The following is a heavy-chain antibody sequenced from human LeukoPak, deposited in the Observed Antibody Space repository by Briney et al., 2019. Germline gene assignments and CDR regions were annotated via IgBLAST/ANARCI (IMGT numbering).Heavy chain of an antibody. Sequence: GGSLRLSCAASGLTFSNSAMHWVRQAPGKGLEWVAVISYDGSNKYYADSVKGRFSISRDNSKNTLYVQMNSLRAEDTAVYYCARGAGPAQLGDYWGQGTLVTVSS. V-gene: IGHV3-30-3*01. CDR2: ISYDGSNK. D-gene: IGHD6-6*01. J-gene: IGHJ4*02. CDR1: GLTFSNSA. CDR3: ARGAGPAQLGDY.